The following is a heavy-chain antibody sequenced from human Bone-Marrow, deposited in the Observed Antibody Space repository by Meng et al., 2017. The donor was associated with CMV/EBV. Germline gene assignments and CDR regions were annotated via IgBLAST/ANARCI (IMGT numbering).Heavy chain of an antibody. J-gene: IGHJ4*02. CDR2: IIPIFGTA. CDR3: ARVRVSERKWSGYYYFDY. D-gene: IGHD3-3*01. V-gene: IGHV1-69*06. CDR1: TFRIYA. Sequence: TFRIYAVSCVRQAHRQGLEWMEGIIPIFGTANYAQKFKGRVTITADKSTSTAYMELSSLRSEDTAVYYCARVRVSERKWSGYYYFDYWGQGTLVTVSS.